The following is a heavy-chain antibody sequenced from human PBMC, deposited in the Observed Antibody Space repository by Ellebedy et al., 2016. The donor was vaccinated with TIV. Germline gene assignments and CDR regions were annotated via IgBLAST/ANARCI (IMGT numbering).Heavy chain of an antibody. J-gene: IGHJ6*02. CDR2: INHSGST. V-gene: IGHV4-34*01. CDR3: ARAGGCSGGSCYSAGMDV. D-gene: IGHD2-15*01. CDR1: GGSFSGYY. Sequence: MPSETLSLTCAVYGGSFSGYYWSRIRQPPGKGLEWIGEINHSGSTNYNPSLKSRVTVSVDTSKNQFSLKLSSVTAADPAVYYCARAGGCSGGSCYSAGMDVWGQGTTVTVSS.